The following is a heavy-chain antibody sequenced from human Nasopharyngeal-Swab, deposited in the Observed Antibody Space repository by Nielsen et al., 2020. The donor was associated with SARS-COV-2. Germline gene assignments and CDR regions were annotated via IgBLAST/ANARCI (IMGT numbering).Heavy chain of an antibody. CDR3: AKDQGLYYDILTGYPYNYGMDV. CDR2: ISYDGSNK. J-gene: IGHJ6*02. D-gene: IGHD3-9*01. V-gene: IGHV3-30*18. CDR1: GFTFSSYG. Sequence: GESLKISCAASGFTFSSYGMHWVRQAPGKGLEWVAVISYDGSNKYYADSVKGRFTISRDNSKNTLYLQMNSLRAEDTAVYYCAKDQGLYYDILTGYPYNYGMDVWGQGTTVTVSS.